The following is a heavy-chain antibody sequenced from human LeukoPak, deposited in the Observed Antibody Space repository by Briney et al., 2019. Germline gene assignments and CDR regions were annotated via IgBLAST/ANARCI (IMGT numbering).Heavy chain of an antibody. CDR2: ISSSISYT. CDR3: ARASMRMATAGLADS. J-gene: IGHJ4*02. CDR1: GFTFSDYY. Sequence: GGSLRLSCEASGFTFSDYYMSWIRKAPGKGLEWVSYISSSISYTNSAGSVKGRFTISRDNPRNSLYLQLNSLRAEDTAVYYCARASMRMATAGLADSGGQGTLVTVSS. D-gene: IGHD5-24*01. V-gene: IGHV3-11*05.